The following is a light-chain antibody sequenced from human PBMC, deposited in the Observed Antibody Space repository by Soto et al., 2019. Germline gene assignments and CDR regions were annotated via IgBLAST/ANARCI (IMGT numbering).Light chain of an antibody. Sequence: DIQMTQSPSSLSASVGDRVTITCRASQGISSRLAWYQQTPGTTPKLLIYAASTLHSGVPPRFRGSGSGTDFTLTVSSLQPEDFATYYCQQANTFPWTFGQGTKVDIK. CDR3: QQANTFPWT. CDR2: AAS. CDR1: QGISSR. J-gene: IGKJ1*01. V-gene: IGKV1-12*01.